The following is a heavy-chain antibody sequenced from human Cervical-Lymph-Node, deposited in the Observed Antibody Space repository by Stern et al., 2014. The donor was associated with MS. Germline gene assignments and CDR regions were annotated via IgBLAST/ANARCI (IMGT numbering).Heavy chain of an antibody. CDR1: GGIFIKST. CDR2: ISPGLDDS. CDR3: ARDGFDSGSALAF. D-gene: IGHD6-19*01. Sequence: QLVQSGAEVKKPGSSVQVSCKTSGGIFIKSTITWVRQVPGQGLEWMGDISPGLDDSVYAQEFQGRFTLTADDSTNTVYMELTSLQAGDTAMYYCARDGFDSGSALAFRGQGTLVTVSS. V-gene: IGHV1-69*01. J-gene: IGHJ4*02.